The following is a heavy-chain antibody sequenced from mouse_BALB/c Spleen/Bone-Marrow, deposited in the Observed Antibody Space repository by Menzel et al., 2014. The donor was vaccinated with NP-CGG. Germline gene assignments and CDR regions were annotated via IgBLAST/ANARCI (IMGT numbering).Heavy chain of an antibody. Sequence: VQLQQSGPDLVKPSQSLSLTCSVTGYSITSGYNWHWIRQFPGNKLEWMGYIRYSDSTNYNPSLKSRISITRDKSKNQFFLQLKSVTTEDTATYYCARGTYGAMDYWGQGTSVTVSS. CDR1: GYSITSGYN. V-gene: IGHV3-1*02. J-gene: IGHJ4*01. CDR3: ARGTYGAMDY. D-gene: IGHD5-1*01. CDR2: IRYSDST.